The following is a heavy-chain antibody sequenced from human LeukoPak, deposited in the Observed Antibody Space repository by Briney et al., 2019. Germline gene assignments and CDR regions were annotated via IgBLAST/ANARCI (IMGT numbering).Heavy chain of an antibody. V-gene: IGHV3-49*04. D-gene: IGHD3-10*01. CDR2: IRSKAYGGTT. Sequence: GGSLRLSCTASGFTFGDYAMSWVRQAPGKGLEWVGFIRSKAYGGTTEYAASVKGRFNISRDDSKGIAYLQMNSLKTEDTAVYYCTSSLWFGEWLPNDYWGQGTLVTVSS. J-gene: IGHJ4*02. CDR3: TSSLWFGEWLPNDY. CDR1: GFTFGDYA.